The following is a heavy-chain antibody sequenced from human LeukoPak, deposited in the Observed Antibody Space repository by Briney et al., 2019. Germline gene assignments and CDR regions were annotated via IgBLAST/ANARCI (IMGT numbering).Heavy chain of an antibody. Sequence: SETLSLTCTVSGGSISSGSYYWSWIRQPAGKGLEWIGRIYTSGSTNYNPSLKSRVTISVDTSKNQFSLKLSSVTAADTAVYYCARDTVRGAVVWFDPWGQGTLVTVSS. CDR3: ARDTVRGAVVWFDP. V-gene: IGHV4-61*02. J-gene: IGHJ5*02. D-gene: IGHD3-10*01. CDR1: GGSISSGSYY. CDR2: IYTSGST.